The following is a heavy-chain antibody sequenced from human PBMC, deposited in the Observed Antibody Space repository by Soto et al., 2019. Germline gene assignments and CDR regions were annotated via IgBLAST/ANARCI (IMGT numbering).Heavy chain of an antibody. CDR1: GFPFSTYA. D-gene: IGHD2-2*01. Sequence: PGESLRLSCAASGFPFSTYAMHWVRQAPGKGLEWVAVVWYDGTDKNYADSVKGRFTISRDNSKSTLYLQMDHLRVEDTGVYHCARTDCSSSDCPRDLVGAVTMDYWGQGTPVTSPQ. CDR2: VWYDGTDK. J-gene: IGHJ4*02. V-gene: IGHV3-33*01. CDR3: ARTDCSSSDCPRDLVGAVTMDY.